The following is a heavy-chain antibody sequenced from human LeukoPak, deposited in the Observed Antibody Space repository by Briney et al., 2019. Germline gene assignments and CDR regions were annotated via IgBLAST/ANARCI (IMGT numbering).Heavy chain of an antibody. Sequence: GGSLRLSCAASGFTVSSNYISWVRQAPGKGLEWVSVIYSGGSTYYADSVKGRFTISRDNSKNTLYLQMNSLRAEDTAVYYCARTLDYGDYFDYWGQGTLVTVSS. J-gene: IGHJ4*02. D-gene: IGHD4-17*01. CDR1: GFTVSSNY. CDR3: ARTLDYGDYFDY. V-gene: IGHV3-53*01. CDR2: IYSGGST.